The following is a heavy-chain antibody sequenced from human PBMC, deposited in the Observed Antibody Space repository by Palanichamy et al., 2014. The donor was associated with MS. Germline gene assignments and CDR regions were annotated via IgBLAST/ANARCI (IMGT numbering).Heavy chain of an antibody. CDR3: ARFDRLGDTGFQC. V-gene: IGHV3-74*01. D-gene: IGHD1-26*01. CDR1: GFPLGPCW. J-gene: IGHJ1*01. CDR2: INSDGSHT. Sequence: EGLLVESGGGLAQPGGSLRLSCVASGFPLGPCWMHWVRQAPGKGLVWVSRINSDGSHTGYADSVKGRFTISRDNAKNTLYLQMSSLRAEDTAVYYCARFDRLGDTGFQCWGQGTLVTVSS.